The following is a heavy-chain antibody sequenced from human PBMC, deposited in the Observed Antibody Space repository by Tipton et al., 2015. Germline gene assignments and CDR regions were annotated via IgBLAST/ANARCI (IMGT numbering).Heavy chain of an antibody. CDR3: ARRVRNGVLDI. V-gene: IGHV6-1*01. D-gene: IGHD2-8*01. Sequence: GLVKPSQTLSLTCAISGDSVSSNSGVWNWIRQSPSRGLEWLGRTYYRSKWYNDYAESVKGRITISPDTSKNQFSLQLNSVTPEDTAVYYCARRVRNGVLDIWGRGTVFTASS. CDR2: TYYRSKWYN. CDR1: GDSVSSNSGV. J-gene: IGHJ3*02.